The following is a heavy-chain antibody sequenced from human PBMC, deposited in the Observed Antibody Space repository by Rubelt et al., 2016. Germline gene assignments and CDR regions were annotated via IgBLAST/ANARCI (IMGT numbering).Heavy chain of an antibody. Sequence: SISSSSSYIYYADSVKGRFTISRDNAKNSLYLQMNSLRAEDTAVYYCARLGDYGDFLDAFDIWGQGTMVTVSS. D-gene: IGHD4-17*01. V-gene: IGHV3-21*01. J-gene: IGHJ3*02. CDR2: ISSSSSYI. CDR3: ARLGDYGDFLDAFDI.